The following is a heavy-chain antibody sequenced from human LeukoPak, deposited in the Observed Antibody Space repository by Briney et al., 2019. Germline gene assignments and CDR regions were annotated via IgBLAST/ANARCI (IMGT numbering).Heavy chain of an antibody. CDR2: IYYSGST. V-gene: IGHV4-59*01. CDR3: ARGLGSSGYPTNSD. CDR1: GGSISSYY. Sequence: SETLSLTCTVSGGSISSYYWSWIRQPPGKGLEWTGYIYYSGSTNYNPSLKSRVTISVDTSKNQFSLKLSSVTAADTAVYYCARGLGSSGYPTNSDWGQGTLVTVSS. J-gene: IGHJ4*02. D-gene: IGHD3-22*01.